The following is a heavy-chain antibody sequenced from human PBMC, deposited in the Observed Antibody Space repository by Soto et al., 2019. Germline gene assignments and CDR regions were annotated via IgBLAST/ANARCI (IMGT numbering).Heavy chain of an antibody. Sequence: GGSLRLSCAASGFTFSSYEMNWVRQAPGKGLEWVSYISSSGSTIYYADSVKGRFTISRDNAKNSLYLQMNSLRAEDTAVYYCARDKLLPLYLSGDLYYGMDVWGQGTTVTVSS. V-gene: IGHV3-48*03. CDR2: ISSSGSTI. D-gene: IGHD7-27*01. CDR3: ARDKLLPLYLSGDLYYGMDV. J-gene: IGHJ6*02. CDR1: GFTFSSYE.